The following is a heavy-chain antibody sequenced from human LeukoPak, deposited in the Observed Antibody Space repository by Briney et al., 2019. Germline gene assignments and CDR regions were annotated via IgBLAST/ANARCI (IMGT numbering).Heavy chain of an antibody. CDR3: AAALAIAVGGTTPGDY. V-gene: IGHV3-66*01. Sequence: GGSLRLSCAASGFTVSSNYMSWVRQAPGKGLEWVSVIYTGGSTYYADSVKGRFTISRDNSKNTLYLQMNSLRAEDTAVYYCAAALAIAVGGTTPGDYWGQGTLVTVSS. J-gene: IGHJ4*02. CDR2: IYTGGST. CDR1: GFTVSSNY. D-gene: IGHD6-19*01.